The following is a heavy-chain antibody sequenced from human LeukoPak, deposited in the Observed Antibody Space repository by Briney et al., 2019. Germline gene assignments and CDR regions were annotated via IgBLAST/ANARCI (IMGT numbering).Heavy chain of an antibody. V-gene: IGHV3-33*01. Sequence: PGGSLRLSCAASGFIFSSYGMHWVRQAPGKGLDWVAVRWYDGTYKFYADSVKGRFTISRDNSKNTLYLQMYSLRAEDTAVYCCARESDIAAAGTAFFDYWGQGTLVTVSS. CDR2: RWYDGTYK. J-gene: IGHJ4*02. D-gene: IGHD6-13*01. CDR3: ARESDIAAAGTAFFDY. CDR1: GFIFSSYG.